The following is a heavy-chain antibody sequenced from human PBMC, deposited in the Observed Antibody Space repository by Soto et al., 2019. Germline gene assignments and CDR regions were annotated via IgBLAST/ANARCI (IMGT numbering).Heavy chain of an antibody. Sequence: EVQLLESGGGLVQPGGSLRLSCAASGFTFYIYPMSWVRQAPGKGLEWVSSISGSGHRTYYADSVKGRFTISRDNTRDTLYLQMNSLRAEDTAVYYCATETELEPYDGFDPWGQGTRVTVSS. CDR3: ATETELEPYDGFDP. V-gene: IGHV3-23*01. CDR2: ISGSGHRT. J-gene: IGHJ5*02. D-gene: IGHD1-1*01. CDR1: GFTFYIYP.